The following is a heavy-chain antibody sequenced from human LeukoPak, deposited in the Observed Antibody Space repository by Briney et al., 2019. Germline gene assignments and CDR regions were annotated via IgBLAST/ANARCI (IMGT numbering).Heavy chain of an antibody. Sequence: PGGSLTLSCAASGFKFNDYWLSWVRQAQGKGREGVANIKKDGSEKSYVDSVKGRFTISRDNANNSLFLQINGMRAEYTAIYYCARLNPTDFDPWGQGTLVTVSS. J-gene: IGHJ5*02. V-gene: IGHV3-7*01. CDR1: GFKFNDYW. D-gene: IGHD1-14*01. CDR3: ARLNPTDFDP. CDR2: IKKDGSEK.